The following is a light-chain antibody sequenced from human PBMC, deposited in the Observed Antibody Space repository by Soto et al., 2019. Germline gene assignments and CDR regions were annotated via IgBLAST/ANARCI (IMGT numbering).Light chain of an antibody. CDR2: AAS. Sequence: DIQMTPSPSSLSASVGARVTITCRASQGIKNSLAWYQQRPGKVPKPLLYAASTLQSGVPYRFSGSGSGTDFTLTISSLQPEDVAPYYCQKYSSAPLTFGGGKKVEIK. CDR1: QGIKNS. CDR3: QKYSSAPLT. J-gene: IGKJ4*01. V-gene: IGKV1-27*01.